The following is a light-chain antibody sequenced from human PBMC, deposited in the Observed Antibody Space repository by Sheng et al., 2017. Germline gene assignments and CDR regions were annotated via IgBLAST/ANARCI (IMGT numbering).Light chain of an antibody. CDR3: QQFNSSPFT. J-gene: IGKJ3*01. CDR2: SAS. Sequence: DIQLTQSPSFLSASVGDRVTITCRASQGISSYLAWYQQKPGTAPKLLIYSASTLQSGVPSRFSGSGSGTEFTLTISSLLPEDFATYYCQQFNSSPFTFGPGTEVDIK. V-gene: IGKV1-9*01. CDR1: QGISSY.